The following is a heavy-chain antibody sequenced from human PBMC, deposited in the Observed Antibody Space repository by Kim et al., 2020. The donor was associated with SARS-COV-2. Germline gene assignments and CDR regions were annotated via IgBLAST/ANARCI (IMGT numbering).Heavy chain of an antibody. CDR2: INHSGSN. V-gene: IGHV4-34*08. J-gene: IGHJ6*01. Sequence: SETLSLTCAVYGGTFSGYYWSWIRQPPGKGLEWIGEINHSGSNNYNPSLKSRVTISVDTSTNQSFLKLSSVTAADTAVYYCARSGYSSGRYCHHYCYYG. CDR1: GGTFSGYY. CDR3: ARSGYSSGRYCHHYCYYG. D-gene: IGHD6-19*01.